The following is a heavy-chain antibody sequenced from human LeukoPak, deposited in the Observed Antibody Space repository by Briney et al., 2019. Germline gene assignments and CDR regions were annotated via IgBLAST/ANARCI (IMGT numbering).Heavy chain of an antibody. V-gene: IGHV4-39*01. CDR3: ARHPVTAMVPFDY. CDR2: IYYSGST. D-gene: IGHD5-18*01. CDR1: GGSISSSSYY. Sequence: SETLSLTCTVSGGSISSSSYYWGWIRQPPGKGLEWIVSIYYSGSTYYNPSLKSRLTISVATSKNQFSLKLSSVTAADTAVYYCARHPVTAMVPFDYWGQGTLVTVSS. J-gene: IGHJ4*02.